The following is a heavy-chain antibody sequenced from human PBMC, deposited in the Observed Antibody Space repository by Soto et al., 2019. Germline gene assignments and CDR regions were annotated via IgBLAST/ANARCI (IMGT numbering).Heavy chain of an antibody. CDR2: ISGSAGST. Sequence: PGGSLRLSCAASGFTFNIFGMHWVRQAPGKGLEWVSYISGSAGSTYYADSVKGRFTISRDNSKNTLYLQMNSLRAEDTAVYYCAKDESHYCSSTSCYYDYWGQGTLVTVSS. CDR1: GFTFNIFG. CDR3: AKDESHYCSSTSCYYDY. J-gene: IGHJ4*02. V-gene: IGHV3-23*01. D-gene: IGHD2-2*01.